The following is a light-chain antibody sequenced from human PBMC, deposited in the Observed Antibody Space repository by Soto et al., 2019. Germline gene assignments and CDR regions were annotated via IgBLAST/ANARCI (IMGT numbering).Light chain of an antibody. V-gene: IGKV3-11*01. J-gene: IGKJ5*01. Sequence: EIVLTQSPATLSLSPGERATLYCRASQSVSSSLAWYQLKPGQAPRLLIYDASNRATGIPARFSGSGSGTDFTLTISSLEPQDFAVYYCQQRSNWLTFGQGTRLEIK. CDR1: QSVSSS. CDR2: DAS. CDR3: QQRSNWLT.